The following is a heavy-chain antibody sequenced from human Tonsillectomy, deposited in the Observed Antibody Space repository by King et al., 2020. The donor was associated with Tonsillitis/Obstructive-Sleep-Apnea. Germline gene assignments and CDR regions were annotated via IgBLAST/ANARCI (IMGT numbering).Heavy chain of an antibody. CDR2: ISSSGSTI. J-gene: IGHJ2*01. V-gene: IGHV3-48*03. CDR1: GFTFSSYE. Sequence: DVQLVESGGGLVQPGGSLRLSCAASGFTFSSYEMNWVRQAPGKGLEWVSYISSSGSTIYYADSVKGRFTISRDNAKNSLYLQMNDLRAEDTAVYYCAGDSLGWYFDLWGRGTLVSVSS. D-gene: IGHD5-12*01. CDR3: AGDSLGWYFDL.